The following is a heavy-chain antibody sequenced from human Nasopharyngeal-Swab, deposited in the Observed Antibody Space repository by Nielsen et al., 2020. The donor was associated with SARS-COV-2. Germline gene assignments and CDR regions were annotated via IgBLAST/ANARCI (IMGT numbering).Heavy chain of an antibody. D-gene: IGHD6-19*01. CDR2: IQQDGSET. CDR3: ARETAVAGDYYCDY. V-gene: IGHV3-7*01. J-gene: IGHJ4*02. CDR1: GFTFSSYW. Sequence: GESLKISCAASGFTFSSYWMSWVRQAPGKGLEWVANIQQDGSETYYVDSVKGRFTISRENAKNTLYLQMNSLRVEDTAVYYCARETAVAGDYYCDYWGQGTLVAVSS.